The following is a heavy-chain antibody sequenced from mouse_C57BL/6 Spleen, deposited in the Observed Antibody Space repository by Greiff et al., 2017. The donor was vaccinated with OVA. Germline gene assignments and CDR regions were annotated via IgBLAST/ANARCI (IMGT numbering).Heavy chain of an antibody. Sequence: QVQLQQSGPELVKPGASVKISCKASGYAFSSYWMNWVKQRPGKGLEWIGQIYPGDGDTNYNGKFKGKATLTADKSSSTAYMQLSSLTSEDSAVYFCARTGAVPWYFDVWGTGTTVTVSS. J-gene: IGHJ1*03. CDR2: IYPGDGDT. CDR1: GYAFSSYW. V-gene: IGHV1-80*01. D-gene: IGHD1-1*01. CDR3: ARTGAVPWYFDV.